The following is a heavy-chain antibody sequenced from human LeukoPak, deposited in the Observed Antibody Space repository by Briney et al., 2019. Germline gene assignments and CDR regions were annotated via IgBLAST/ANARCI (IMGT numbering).Heavy chain of an antibody. V-gene: IGHV3-7*01. J-gene: IGHJ3*01. Sequence: QPGGSLRLSCAASGFTFSGYWMRWVRQAPGKGREGVANIKQDGSEKYYVESVKGRFTISRDNAKNSLYLQMNSLRVDDTAIYFCARVRVATTGRYDALNLWAQGTMVTVSS. CDR1: GFTFSGYW. D-gene: IGHD5-12*01. CDR2: IKQDGSEK. CDR3: ARVRVATTGRYDALNL.